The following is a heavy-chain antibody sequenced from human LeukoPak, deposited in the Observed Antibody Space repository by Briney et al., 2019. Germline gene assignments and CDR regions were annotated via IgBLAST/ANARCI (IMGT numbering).Heavy chain of an antibody. J-gene: IGHJ3*02. Sequence: AASVKVSCKAYGYXFMSHGMSWVRRAPGQGLEWMGWISGSSSNTNYAQRLQGRVTMTTDTSTTTAYMELRSLRSDDTAVYYCARATGTWGHDGFDIWGQGTMVTVSS. CDR1: GYXFMSHG. CDR3: ARATGTWGHDGFDI. CDR2: ISGSSSNT. D-gene: IGHD3-16*01. V-gene: IGHV1-18*01.